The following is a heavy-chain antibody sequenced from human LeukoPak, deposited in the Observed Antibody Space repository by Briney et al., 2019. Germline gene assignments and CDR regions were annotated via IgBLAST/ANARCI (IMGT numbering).Heavy chain of an antibody. CDR1: GFSFSNFG. J-gene: IGHJ4*02. CDR3: ANLEGY. Sequence: PGGSLRLSCAASGFSFSNFGMHWVRQAPGKGLEWVAIVSHDGSQQFYADSVKGRFTISRDNSQNTLHLQMSSLRVEDTAVYYCANLEGYWGQGTLVTVSS. V-gene: IGHV3-30*18. D-gene: IGHD1-1*01. CDR2: VSHDGSQQ.